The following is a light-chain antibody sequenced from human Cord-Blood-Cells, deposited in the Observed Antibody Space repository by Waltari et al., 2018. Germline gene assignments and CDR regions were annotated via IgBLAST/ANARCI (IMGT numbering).Light chain of an antibody. Sequence: EIVLTQSPATLSLSPGERATLSCRASQSVSSYLAWYQQKPGQTPRLLIYDASNRATGIPTRFSGCGSGTDFTLTISSLEPEDFAVYYYQQRSNWPPYTFGQGTKLEIK. CDR1: QSVSSY. CDR2: DAS. V-gene: IGKV3-11*01. J-gene: IGKJ2*01. CDR3: QQRSNWPPYT.